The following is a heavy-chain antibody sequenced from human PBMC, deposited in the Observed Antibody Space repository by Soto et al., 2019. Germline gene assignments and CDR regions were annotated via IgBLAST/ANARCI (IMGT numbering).Heavy chain of an antibody. CDR3: ARLEGGTAVTRYYYYYYMDV. J-gene: IGHJ6*03. Sequence: SETLSLTCTVSGGSVSSGSYYGSWIRQPPGKGLEWIGYIYYSGSTNYNPSLKSRVTISVDTSKNQFSLKLSSVTAADTAVYYCARLEGGTAVTRYYYYYYMDVWGKGTTVTVSS. CDR1: GGSVSSGSYY. V-gene: IGHV4-61*01. D-gene: IGHD4-17*01. CDR2: IYYSGST.